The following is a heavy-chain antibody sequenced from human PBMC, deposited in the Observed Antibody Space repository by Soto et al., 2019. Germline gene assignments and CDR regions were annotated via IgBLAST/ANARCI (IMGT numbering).Heavy chain of an antibody. V-gene: IGHV4-34*01. CDR3: ARPGTLRRDNWFDP. J-gene: IGHJ5*02. Sequence: PSETLSLTCAVYGGSFSGYYWSWIRQPPGKGLEWIGEINHSGSTNYNPSLKSRVTISVDTSKNQFSLKLSSVTAADTAVYYCARPGTLRRDNWFDPWGQGTLVTVSS. CDR2: INHSGST. D-gene: IGHD1-1*01. CDR1: GGSFSGYY.